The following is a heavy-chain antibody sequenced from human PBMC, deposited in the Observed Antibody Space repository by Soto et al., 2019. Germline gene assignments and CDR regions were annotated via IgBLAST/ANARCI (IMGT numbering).Heavy chain of an antibody. Sequence: ASVKVSCKASGYTFTGYYMHWVRQAPGQGLEWMGWINPNSGGTNYAQKFQGRVTMTRDTSISTAYMELSRLRSDDTAVYYCARDLKSSGWSVVDYYGMDVWGQGTTVTVSS. CDR3: ARDLKSSGWSVVDYYGMDV. CDR2: INPNSGGT. CDR1: GYTFTGYY. J-gene: IGHJ6*02. V-gene: IGHV1-2*02. D-gene: IGHD6-19*01.